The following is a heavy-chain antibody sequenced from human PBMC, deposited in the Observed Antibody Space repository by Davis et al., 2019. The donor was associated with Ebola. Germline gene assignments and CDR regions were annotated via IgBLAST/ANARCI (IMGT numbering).Heavy chain of an antibody. CDR2: IYYTGVT. J-gene: IGHJ3*02. CDR1: GDSISSHY. CDR3: ARSRDAYNRDAFDI. D-gene: IGHD5-24*01. V-gene: IGHV4-59*11. Sequence: ESLKISCSVSGDSISSHYWSWIRQPPGKGLEWIAYIYYTGVTKYNPSLKSRLTMSLDTSKNQLSLKLTSMTVADTAVYYCARSRDAYNRDAFDIWGRGTMVTVSS.